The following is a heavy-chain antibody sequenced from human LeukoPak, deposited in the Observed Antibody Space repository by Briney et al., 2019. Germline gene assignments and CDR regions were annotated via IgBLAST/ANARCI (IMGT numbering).Heavy chain of an antibody. J-gene: IGHJ4*02. CDR3: ARERVYFDSSGHPSAASN. CDR2: LGYGENP. V-gene: IGHV4-39*07. CDR1: GGSLSTTNSY. D-gene: IGHD3-22*01. Sequence: PSETLSLTCSVSGGSLSTTNSYWGWIRQPPGKGLEWIGSLGYGENPYYNPALKGRVTMSVDSSKNHLSLRLSPVTAADTAVYYCARERVYFDSSGHPSAASNWGQGTLVIVSS.